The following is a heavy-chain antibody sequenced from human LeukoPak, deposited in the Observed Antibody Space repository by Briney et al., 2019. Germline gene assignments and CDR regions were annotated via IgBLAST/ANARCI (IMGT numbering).Heavy chain of an antibody. V-gene: IGHV1-69*13. D-gene: IGHD7-27*01. J-gene: IGHJ2*01. CDR1: GGTFSSYA. Sequence: SVKVSCKASGGTFSSYAISWVRQAPGQGLEWMGGIIPIFGTANYAQKFQGRVTITADESTSTAYMELSSLRSEDTAVYYCARDRNWDPYWYFDLWGRGTLVTVSS. CDR2: IIPIFGTA. CDR3: ARDRNWDPYWYFDL.